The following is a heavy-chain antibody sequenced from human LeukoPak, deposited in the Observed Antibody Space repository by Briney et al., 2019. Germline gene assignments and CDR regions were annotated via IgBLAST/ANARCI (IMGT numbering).Heavy chain of an antibody. CDR1: GYTFTSYA. D-gene: IGHD6-13*01. J-gene: IGHJ4*02. Sequence: GASVKVSCKASGYTFTSYAIHWVRQAPGQRLEWMGWINAGNGNTKYSQKFQGRVTITRDTSASTAYMELSSLRSEDTAVYYCARDRSRYIAAALDYWGQGTLVTVSS. V-gene: IGHV1-3*01. CDR2: INAGNGNT. CDR3: ARDRSRYIAAALDY.